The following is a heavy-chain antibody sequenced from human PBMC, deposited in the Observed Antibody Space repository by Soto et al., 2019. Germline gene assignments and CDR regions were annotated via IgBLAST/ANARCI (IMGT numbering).Heavy chain of an antibody. CDR3: XXXXXXXGHVYHFDD. D-gene: IGHD3-16*01. CDR1: GFTFSNYW. CDR2: XXFDESTT. V-gene: IGHV3-74*03. J-gene: IGHJ4*02. Sequence: EVQLVESGGGLVQPGGSLRLSCAASGFTFSNYWMHWVRQAPGKGLVXVXRXXFDESTTTYAXSVQGRFTISRDNXXXXXXXXXXXXXXXXXXXXXXXXXXXXXGHVYHFDDWGQGALVTVSS.